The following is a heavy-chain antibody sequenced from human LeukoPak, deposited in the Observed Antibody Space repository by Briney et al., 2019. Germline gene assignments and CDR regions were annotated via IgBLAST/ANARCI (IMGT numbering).Heavy chain of an antibody. CDR1: GSSISSDYY. Sequence: SEALSLTCSVSGSSISSDYYWGWVRQPPGKGLEWIGSIKHRGRSYYNPSLKSRVTISVDTSKNQFSLQLSSVTAADTAVYYCARVVGATSIDYWGQGILVTVSS. D-gene: IGHD2-15*01. CDR2: IKHRGRS. V-gene: IGHV4-38-2*02. CDR3: ARVVGATSIDY. J-gene: IGHJ4*02.